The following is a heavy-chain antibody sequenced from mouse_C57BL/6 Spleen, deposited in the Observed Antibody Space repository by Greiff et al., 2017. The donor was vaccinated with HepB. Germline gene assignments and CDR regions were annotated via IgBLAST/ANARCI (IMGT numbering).Heavy chain of an antibody. V-gene: IGHV1-64*01. CDR1: GYTFTSYW. J-gene: IGHJ4*01. CDR3: ARESNYILMDY. CDR2: IHPNSGST. Sequence: QVQLQQPGAELVKPGASVKLSCKASGYTFTSYWMHWVKQRPGQGLEWIGMIHPNSGSTNYNEKFKSKATLTVDKSSSTSYMQLSSLTSEDSAVYYCARESNYILMDYWGQGTSVTVSS. D-gene: IGHD2-5*01.